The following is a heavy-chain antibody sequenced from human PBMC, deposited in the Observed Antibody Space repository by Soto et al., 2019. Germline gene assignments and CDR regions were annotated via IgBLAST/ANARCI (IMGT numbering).Heavy chain of an antibody. Sequence: QVQLVQSGAEVKMPGASVKVSCKASGYTFTTYAIHWVRQAPGQRLEWMGWINGGDGETKYPQRFQGAVTMTKDTAASTAYMELNRLGSEDTAVYYRARDLPAFGDTADWGQGTLVTFSS. V-gene: IGHV1-3*01. CDR2: INGGDGET. CDR3: ARDLPAFGDTAD. D-gene: IGHD4-17*01. J-gene: IGHJ4*02. CDR1: GYTFTTYA.